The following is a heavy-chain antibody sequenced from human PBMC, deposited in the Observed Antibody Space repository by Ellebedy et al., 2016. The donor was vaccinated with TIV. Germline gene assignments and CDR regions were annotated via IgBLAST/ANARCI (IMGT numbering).Heavy chain of an antibody. CDR3: ARASGFAVTATLGGY. CDR2: ISHDGTTE. CDR1: GFTFSIFA. D-gene: IGHD6-19*01. J-gene: IGHJ4*02. V-gene: IGHV3-30*04. Sequence: PGGSLRLSCTASGFTFSIFAMDWVRQAPGKGLEWVAFISHDGTTEKYADSVKGRFIISRDNSKDTLYLEMNSLRVDDTAVYYCARASGFAVTATLGGYWGQGTLVTASS.